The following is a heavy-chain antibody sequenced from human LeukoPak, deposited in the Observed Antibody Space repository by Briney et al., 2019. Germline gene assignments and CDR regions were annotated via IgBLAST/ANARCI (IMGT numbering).Heavy chain of an antibody. D-gene: IGHD3-16*01. CDR3: ARLGGWSFDY. J-gene: IGHJ4*02. Sequence: GGSLRLSCAASGFTFRSYEMNWVRQAPGKGLEWVSYITSSGSTIYYADSLKGRFTISRDNAKKSLYLQMNTLRGDDTAVYYCARLGGWSFDYWGQGTLVTVSS. CDR1: GFTFRSYE. CDR2: ITSSGSTI. V-gene: IGHV3-48*03.